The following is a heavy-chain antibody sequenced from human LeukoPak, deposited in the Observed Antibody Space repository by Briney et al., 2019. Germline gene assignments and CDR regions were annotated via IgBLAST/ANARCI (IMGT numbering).Heavy chain of an antibody. CDR2: IKQDGSEK. D-gene: IGHD3-10*01. V-gene: IGHV3-7*01. CDR1: GFTFSSYW. CDR3: AREYYYGSGSYYRVYYFDY. Sequence: GGSLRLSCAASGFTFSSYWMSWVRQAPGKGLEWVANIKQDGSEKYYVDSVKGRFTISRDNAKNLLYLQMNSLRAEDTAVYYCAREYYYGSGSYYRVYYFDYWGQGTLVTVSS. J-gene: IGHJ4*02.